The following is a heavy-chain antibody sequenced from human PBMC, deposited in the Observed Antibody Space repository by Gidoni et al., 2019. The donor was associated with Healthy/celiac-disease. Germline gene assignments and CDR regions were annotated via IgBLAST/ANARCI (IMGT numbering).Heavy chain of an antibody. CDR2: ISSSSSYI. CDR1: GFTFSSYS. V-gene: IGHV3-21*01. Sequence: EVQLVESGGGLVKPGVSLRLSCAVSGFTFSSYSMNWVRQAPGKGLEWVSSISSSSSYIYYANSVKGRFTISRDNDKNSLYLQMNSLRAEDTAVYYCARDHYISSGWSPFDYWGQGTLVTVSS. CDR3: ARDHYISSGWSPFDY. J-gene: IGHJ4*02. D-gene: IGHD6-19*01.